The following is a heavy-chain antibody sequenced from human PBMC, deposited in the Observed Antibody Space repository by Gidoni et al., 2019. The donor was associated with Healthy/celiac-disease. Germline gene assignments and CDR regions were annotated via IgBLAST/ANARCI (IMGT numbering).Heavy chain of an antibody. V-gene: IGHV3-21*01. D-gene: IGHD3-22*01. CDR1: GFTFSSYS. CDR3: ARPHLPYYYDSSGYNPNAFDI. CDR2: ISSSSSYI. J-gene: IGHJ3*02. Sequence: EVQLVESGGGLVKPGGSLRLSCAASGFTFSSYSMNWVRQAPGKGLEWVSSISSSSSYIYYADSVKGRFTISRDNAKNSLYLQMNSLRAEDTAVYYCARPHLPYYYDSSGYNPNAFDIWGQGTMVTVSS.